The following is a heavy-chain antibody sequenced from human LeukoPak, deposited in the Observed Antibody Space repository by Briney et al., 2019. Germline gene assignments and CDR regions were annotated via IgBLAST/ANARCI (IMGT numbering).Heavy chain of an antibody. Sequence: ASVKVSCKASGYTFTSYGISWVRQAPGQGLEWMGWISAYNGNTNYAQKLQGRVTMTTDTSTSTAYMELRSLRSDDTAVYYCARGYCSGGSCYPSHYYYYGMDVWGQGTTVTVSS. D-gene: IGHD2-15*01. CDR3: ARGYCSGGSCYPSHYYYYGMDV. CDR2: ISAYNGNT. CDR1: GYTFTSYG. J-gene: IGHJ6*02. V-gene: IGHV1-18*01.